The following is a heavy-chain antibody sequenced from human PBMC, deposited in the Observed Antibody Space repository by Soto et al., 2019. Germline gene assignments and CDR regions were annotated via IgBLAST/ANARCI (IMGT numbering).Heavy chain of an antibody. D-gene: IGHD3-10*01. CDR2: INHSGST. CDR3: ARGRITMVRGVISIAFDI. Sequence: VQLQQWGAGLLKPSETLSLTCAVYGGSFSGYYWSWIRPPPGKGLEWIGEINHSGSTNYNPSLMSRVTISVATSQNQFSLKLSSVNAADTAVYYCARGRITMVRGVISIAFDIWGQGTMGTVSS. J-gene: IGHJ3*02. CDR1: GGSFSGYY. V-gene: IGHV4-34*01.